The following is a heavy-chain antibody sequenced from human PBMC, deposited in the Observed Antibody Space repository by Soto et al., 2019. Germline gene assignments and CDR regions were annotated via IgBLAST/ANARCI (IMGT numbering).Heavy chain of an antibody. CDR3: ARERFHMTTVTTLSYY. Sequence: GGSLRLSCAASGFTFSSYGMHWVRQAPGKGLEWVAVISYDGSNKYYADSVKGRFTISRDNSKNTLYLQMNSLRAEDTAVYYCARERFHMTTVTTLSYYWGQGTLVTVSS. V-gene: IGHV3-30*03. CDR2: ISYDGSNK. J-gene: IGHJ4*02. CDR1: GFTFSSYG. D-gene: IGHD4-17*01.